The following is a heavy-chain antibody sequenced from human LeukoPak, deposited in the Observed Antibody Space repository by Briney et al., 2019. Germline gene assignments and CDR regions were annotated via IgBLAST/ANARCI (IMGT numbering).Heavy chain of an antibody. CDR2: ISGTGGSA. CDR3: ARRTAATYHFDY. Sequence: GGSLRLSCAASGFIFSSYAMSWVRQAPGKGLEWVSGISGTGGSAYYADSVKGRFTISRDNSKNTLYLQMNSLRAEDTAVYYCARRTAATYHFDYWGQGTLVTVSS. J-gene: IGHJ4*02. D-gene: IGHD6-25*01. V-gene: IGHV3-23*01. CDR1: GFIFSSYA.